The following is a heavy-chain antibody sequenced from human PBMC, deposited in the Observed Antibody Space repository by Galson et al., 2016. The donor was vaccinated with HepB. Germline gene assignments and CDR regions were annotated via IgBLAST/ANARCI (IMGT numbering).Heavy chain of an antibody. CDR2: MYFSGSS. CDR1: GDPINSIKYY. V-gene: IGHV4-39*02. D-gene: IGHD1-26*01. Sequence: ENLSLTCTVSGDPINSIKYYWGWLRQPPGKGLEWIGSMYFSGSSYYNPSLKSRVTISVDTSKNTFSLKLTSVTAADTAVYFCAREGRWEYAFDYWGQGTPVTVSS. J-gene: IGHJ4*02. CDR3: AREGRWEYAFDY.